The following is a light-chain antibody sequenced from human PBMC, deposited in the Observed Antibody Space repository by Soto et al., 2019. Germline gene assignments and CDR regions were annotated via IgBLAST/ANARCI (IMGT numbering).Light chain of an antibody. Sequence: DIQMTQSPSTLSGSVGDRVTITCRASQTISSWLAWYQQKPGKAPKLLIYKASTLKSGVPSRFSGSGSGTEFTLTISSLQPDDFAPYYCQHYKSYSEAFGQGTQVELK. CDR3: QHYKSYSEA. CDR2: KAS. CDR1: QTISSW. V-gene: IGKV1-5*03. J-gene: IGKJ1*01.